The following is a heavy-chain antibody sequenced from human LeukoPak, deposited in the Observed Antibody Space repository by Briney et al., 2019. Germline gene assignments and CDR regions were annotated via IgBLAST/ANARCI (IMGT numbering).Heavy chain of an antibody. J-gene: IGHJ5*02. Sequence: KPSETLSLTCTVSGGSISSYYWNWIRQPPGKGLEWIGYIYYIGSTNYNPSLKSRVTISVDTSKNQFSLKLSSVTAADTAVYYCARGYCSGGSCYRGNFFDPWGQGTLVTVSS. D-gene: IGHD2-15*01. CDR1: GGSISSYY. V-gene: IGHV4-59*01. CDR3: ARGYCSGGSCYRGNFFDP. CDR2: IYYIGST.